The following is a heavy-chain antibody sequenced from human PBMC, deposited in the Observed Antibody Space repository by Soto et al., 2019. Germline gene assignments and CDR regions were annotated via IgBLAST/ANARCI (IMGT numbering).Heavy chain of an antibody. CDR2: IYYSGHT. D-gene: IGHD2-21*01. J-gene: IGHJ5*02. CDR1: GDSVTSGTYF. Sequence: QVQLQESGPGLVKPSDTLSLTCTVSGDSVTSGTYFWTWIRQPPGKGLEWIGYIYYSGHTKYNTSLESRVTMSLHTFKYQFSLQLNSVTAADTAVYYCARGVVVDFDPWGQGTLVTVSS. V-gene: IGHV4-61*01. CDR3: ARGVVVDFDP.